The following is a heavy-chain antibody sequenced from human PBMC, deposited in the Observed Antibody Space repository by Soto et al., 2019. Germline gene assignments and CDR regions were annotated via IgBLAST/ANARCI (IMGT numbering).Heavy chain of an antibody. V-gene: IGHV1-3*01. CDR3: ARDYIEADGIFPPFDP. CDR2: INAGNGNT. CDR1: GYTFTSYA. J-gene: IGHJ5*02. Sequence: ASVKVSCKASGYTFTSYAMHWVRQAPGQRLEWMGWINAGNGNTKYSQKFQGRVTITRDTSASTAYMELSSLRSEDTAVYYCARDYIEADGIFPPFDPWGQGTLVTVSS. D-gene: IGHD6-13*01.